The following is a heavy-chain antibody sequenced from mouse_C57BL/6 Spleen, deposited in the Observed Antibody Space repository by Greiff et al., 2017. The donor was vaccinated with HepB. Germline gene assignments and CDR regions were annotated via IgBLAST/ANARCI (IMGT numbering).Heavy chain of an antibody. CDR2: ISSGSSTI. CDR3: ANAWFAY. Sequence: EVKLVESGGGLVKPGGSLKLSCAASGFTFSDYGMHWVRQAPEKGLEWVAYISSGSSTIYYADTVKGRFTISRENAKNTLFLQMTSLRSEDTAMYYCANAWFAYWGQGTLVTVSA. V-gene: IGHV5-17*01. J-gene: IGHJ3*01. CDR1: GFTFSDYG.